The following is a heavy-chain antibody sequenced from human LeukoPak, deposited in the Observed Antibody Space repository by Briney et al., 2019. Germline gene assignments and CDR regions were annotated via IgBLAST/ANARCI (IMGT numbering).Heavy chain of an antibody. J-gene: IGHJ3*02. D-gene: IGHD3-22*01. CDR3: ARDEIVVVIRSDAFDI. Sequence: GGSLRLSCAVSGFTFSDYYMSWIRQAPGKGLEWVSYISSSGSTIYYADSVKGRFTISRDNAKNSLYLQMNSLRAEDTAVYYCARDEIVVVIRSDAFDIWGQGTMVTVSS. CDR1: GFTFSDYY. V-gene: IGHV3-11*01. CDR2: ISSSGSTI.